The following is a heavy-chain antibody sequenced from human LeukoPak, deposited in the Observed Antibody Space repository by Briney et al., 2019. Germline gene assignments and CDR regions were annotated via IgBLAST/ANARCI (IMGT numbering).Heavy chain of an antibody. CDR1: GYTFTSYD. CDR3: ARGRPRRYGSGNWFDP. V-gene: IGHV1-8*01. D-gene: IGHD3-10*01. J-gene: IGHJ5*02. Sequence: GASVKVSCKASGYTFTSYDINWVRQATGQGLEWMGWMNPNSGNTGYAQKFQGRVTMTRNTSISTAYMELSSLRSEDTAVYYCARGRPRRYGSGNWFDPWGQGTLVTVSS. CDR2: MNPNSGNT.